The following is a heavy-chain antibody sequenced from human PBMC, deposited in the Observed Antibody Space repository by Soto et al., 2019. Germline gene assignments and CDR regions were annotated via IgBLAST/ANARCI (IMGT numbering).Heavy chain of an antibody. CDR3: ARDQGITTFGVYSMYYYGMDV. Sequence: ASVKVPCKASGYTFTSSGISWVRQAPGQELEWLGWISTDNVNTKYAQHLQCRVSLTTDTSKSTAYMDLRRLRSDDTAVYYCARDQGITTFGVYSMYYYGMDVWGQGTTVTVSS. D-gene: IGHD3-3*01. CDR1: GYTFTSSG. V-gene: IGHV1-18*01. J-gene: IGHJ6*02. CDR2: ISTDNVNT.